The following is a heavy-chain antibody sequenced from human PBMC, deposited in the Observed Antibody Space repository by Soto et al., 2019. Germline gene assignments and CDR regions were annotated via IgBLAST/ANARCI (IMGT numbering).Heavy chain of an antibody. J-gene: IGHJ4*02. D-gene: IGHD2-15*01. V-gene: IGHV4-59*01. CDR2: IYYSGST. Sequence: PSETLSLTCTVSGGSISSYYWSWIRQPPGKGLEWIGYIYYSGSTNYNPSLKSRVTISVDTSKNQFSLKLSSVTAADTAVYYCARFRILLLGVDYWGQGTLVTVSS. CDR3: ARFRILLLGVDY. CDR1: GGSISSYY.